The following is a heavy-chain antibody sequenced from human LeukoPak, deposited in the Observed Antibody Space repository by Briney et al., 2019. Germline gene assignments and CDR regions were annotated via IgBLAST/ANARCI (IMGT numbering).Heavy chain of an antibody. Sequence: SETLSLTCTVSGGSISSGRYYWSWIRQPAGKGLEWIERIYTSGSTNYNPSLKSRVTMSVDTSKNQFSLKLSSVTAADTAVYYCARDCSSTSCYDCWGQGTLVTVSS. J-gene: IGHJ4*02. CDR1: GGSISSGRYY. V-gene: IGHV4-61*02. CDR2: IYTSGST. CDR3: ARDCSSTSCYDC. D-gene: IGHD2-2*01.